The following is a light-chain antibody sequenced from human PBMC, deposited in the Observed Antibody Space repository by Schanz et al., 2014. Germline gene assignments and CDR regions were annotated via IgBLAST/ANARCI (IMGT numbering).Light chain of an antibody. CDR3: SSYTVTSTLV. CDR2: EGS. CDR1: SSDVGSYNL. Sequence: QSALTQPASVSGSPGQSITISCTGTSSDVGSYNLVSWYQQHPGKAPKLMIYEGSKRPSGVSNRFSGSKSDVTASLTISGLQAEDEADYYCSSYTVTSTLVFGGGTKVTVL. V-gene: IGLV2-14*02. J-gene: IGLJ2*01.